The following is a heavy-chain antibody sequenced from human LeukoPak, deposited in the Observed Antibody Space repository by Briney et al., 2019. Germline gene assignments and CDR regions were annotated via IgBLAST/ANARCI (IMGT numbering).Heavy chain of an antibody. J-gene: IGHJ6*03. D-gene: IGHD6-13*01. CDR2: IYTSGSI. CDR1: GGSISSYY. CDR3: ARGWSSSWYGYYYYHMDV. Sequence: PSETLSLTCTVSGGSISSYYWSWIRQPPGKGLEWIGYIYTSGSINYNPSLKSRVTISVDTSKNQFSLKLSSVTAADTAVYYCARGWSSSWYGYYYYHMDVWGKGTRSPSP. V-gene: IGHV4-4*09.